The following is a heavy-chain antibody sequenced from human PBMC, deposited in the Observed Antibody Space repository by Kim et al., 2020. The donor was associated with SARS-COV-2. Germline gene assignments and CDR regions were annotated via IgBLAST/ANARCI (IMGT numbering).Heavy chain of an antibody. CDR2: IAYHGDNK. J-gene: IGHJ3*02. V-gene: IGHV3-64*01. CDR3: ARVGLTGTFDI. CDR1: GFTLSDFS. Sequence: GGSLRLSCAASGFTLSDFSMHWVRQAPGKGLEYVSAIAYHGDNKYYANSVEGRFTISRDNSKNTLFLQMGSLRDEDMAVYYCARVGLTGTFDIWGQGTMVTVSS.